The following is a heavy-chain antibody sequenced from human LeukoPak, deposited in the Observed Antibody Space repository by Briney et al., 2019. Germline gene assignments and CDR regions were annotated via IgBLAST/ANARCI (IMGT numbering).Heavy chain of an antibody. CDR2: ISAYNGNT. CDR1: GYTFTSYG. CDR3: ATDPDLDCSGGSSYYNWFDR. J-gene: IGHJ5*02. V-gene: IGHV1-18*01. D-gene: IGHD2-15*01. Sequence: ASVKVSCTASGYTFTSYGISWVRQAPGQGLEWMGWISAYNGNTNYAQKLQGRVTMTTDTSTSTAYMELRSLRADDTAASSFATDPDLDCSGGSSYYNWFDRWGQGTLVTVSS.